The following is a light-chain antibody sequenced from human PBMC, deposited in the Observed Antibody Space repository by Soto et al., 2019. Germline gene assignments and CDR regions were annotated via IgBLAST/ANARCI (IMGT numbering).Light chain of an antibody. CDR2: GAS. V-gene: IGKV3-15*01. Sequence: EIVMTQSPATLSVSPGSRATLSCRASQSVSSNLAWYQQKPGQAPRLLIYGASTRVTGIPPRFSGSGSGTDLTLTISRLEPADFAVYYCQQRNSWPPTFTFGQGTKVDIK. CDR3: QQRNSWPPTFT. J-gene: IGKJ1*01. CDR1: QSVSSN.